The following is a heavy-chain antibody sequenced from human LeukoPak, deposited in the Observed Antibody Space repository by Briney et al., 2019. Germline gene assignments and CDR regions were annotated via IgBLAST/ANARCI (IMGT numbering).Heavy chain of an antibody. CDR1: GFTVSSNY. D-gene: IGHD2-2*01. J-gene: IGHJ4*02. V-gene: IGHV3-66*01. Sequence: GGSLRLSCAASGFTVSSNYMSWVRQAPGKGLEWVSVIYSGGSTYYADSVKGRFTISRDNSKNTLYLQMNSLRAEDTAVYYCARVGDPLYCSSTSCLWPHFDYWGQGTLVTVSS. CDR2: IYSGGST. CDR3: ARVGDPLYCSSTSCLWPHFDY.